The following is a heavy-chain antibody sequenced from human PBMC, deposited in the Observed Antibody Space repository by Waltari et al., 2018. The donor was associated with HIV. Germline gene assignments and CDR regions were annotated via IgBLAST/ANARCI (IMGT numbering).Heavy chain of an antibody. CDR2: IYPGDSDT. Sequence: VQLVQSVAEVKKPGESLKSSCKGSGYSFATYRIGWVRQMPGKGLEWMGIIYPGDSDTRYSPSFQGQVTISADKSIRTAYLQWSSLKASDTAMYYCTKGMYANQDYFDNWGQGTLVTVSS. V-gene: IGHV5-51*03. CDR1: GYSFATYR. D-gene: IGHD2-8*01. CDR3: TKGMYANQDYFDN. J-gene: IGHJ4*02.